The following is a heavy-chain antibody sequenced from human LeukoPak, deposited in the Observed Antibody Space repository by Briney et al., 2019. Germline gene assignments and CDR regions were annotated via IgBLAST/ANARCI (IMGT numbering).Heavy chain of an antibody. CDR1: GFTFSSYS. J-gene: IGHJ4*02. Sequence: GGSLRLSCAASGFTFSSYSMNWVRQAPGKGLEWVSSISSSSSYIYYADSVKGRFTISRDNAKNSLYLQMNSLRAEDTAVYYCARDIYYDSSGYYQLFDYWGQGTLVTVSS. V-gene: IGHV3-21*01. D-gene: IGHD3-22*01. CDR2: ISSSSSYI. CDR3: ARDIYYDSSGYYQLFDY.